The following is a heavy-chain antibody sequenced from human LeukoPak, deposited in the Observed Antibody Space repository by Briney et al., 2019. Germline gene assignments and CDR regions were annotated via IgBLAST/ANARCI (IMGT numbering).Heavy chain of an antibody. Sequence: GGSLRLSCAASGFTFSSYAMHWVRQAPGKGLEWVAVISYDGSNKSYADSVKGRFTISRDNSKNTLYLQMNSLRAEDTAVFYCAKDPGHYYDSGGCHYRWFDSWGQGTLVTVSS. CDR3: AKDPGHYYDSGGCHYRWFDS. V-gene: IGHV3-30*04. CDR2: ISYDGSNK. J-gene: IGHJ5*01. CDR1: GFTFSSYA. D-gene: IGHD3-22*01.